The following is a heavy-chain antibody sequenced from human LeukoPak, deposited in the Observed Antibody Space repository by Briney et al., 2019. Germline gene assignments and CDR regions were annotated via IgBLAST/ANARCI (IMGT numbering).Heavy chain of an antibody. CDR3: ARVNYDILTGYYKTIDY. CDR2: ISYTGIT. J-gene: IGHJ4*02. CDR1: GDSISGYY. Sequence: PSETLSLTCTVSGDSISGYYWSWIRQPPGKGLEWMGYISYTGITNSDPSLKSRVTISLDTSKNQFSLKMNSVTAADTAVYYCARVNYDILTGYYKTIDYWGQGTLVTVSS. D-gene: IGHD3-9*01. V-gene: IGHV4-59*12.